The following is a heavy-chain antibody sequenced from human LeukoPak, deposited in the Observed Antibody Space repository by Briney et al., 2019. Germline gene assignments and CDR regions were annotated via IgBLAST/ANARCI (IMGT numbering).Heavy chain of an antibody. Sequence: SETLSLTCTVSGGSISSYYWSWIRQPPGKGLEWIGYIYTSGSTNYNPSLKSRVTISVDTSKNQFSLKLSSVTAADTAVYYCASDYYDSSGYYLGYWGQGTLVTVSS. J-gene: IGHJ4*02. CDR1: GGSISSYY. CDR2: IYTSGST. V-gene: IGHV4-4*09. CDR3: ASDYYDSSGYYLGY. D-gene: IGHD3-22*01.